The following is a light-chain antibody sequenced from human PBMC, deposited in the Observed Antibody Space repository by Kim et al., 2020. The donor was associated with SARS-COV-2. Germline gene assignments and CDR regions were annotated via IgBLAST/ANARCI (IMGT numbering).Light chain of an antibody. CDR1: ALPNQY. Sequence: SYELTQPPSVSVSPGQTARITCSGDALPNQYAYWYQQKPGQAPVLVIYKDSERPSGIPERFFGSSSGTTVTLTISGVQAEDEADYYCQSADSSGTYDWVFGGGTQLTVL. CDR2: KDS. CDR3: QSADSSGTYDWV. V-gene: IGLV3-25*03. J-gene: IGLJ3*02.